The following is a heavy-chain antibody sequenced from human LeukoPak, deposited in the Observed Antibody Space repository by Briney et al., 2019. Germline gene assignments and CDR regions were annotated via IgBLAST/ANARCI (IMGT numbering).Heavy chain of an antibody. D-gene: IGHD3-16*01. J-gene: IGHJ6*02. Sequence: PGESLQISCQGSGYSFTSYWIGWVRQMPGKGLEWMGIIYPGDSDTRYSPSFQGQVTISADKSISTAYLQWSSLKASDTAMYYCARVYERGGYGMDVWGQGTTVTVSS. CDR3: ARVYERGGYGMDV. CDR1: GYSFTSYW. CDR2: IYPGDSDT. V-gene: IGHV5-51*01.